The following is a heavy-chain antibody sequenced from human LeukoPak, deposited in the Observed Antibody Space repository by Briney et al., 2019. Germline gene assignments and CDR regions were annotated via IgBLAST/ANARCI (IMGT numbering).Heavy chain of an antibody. V-gene: IGHV4-34*01. J-gene: IGHJ6*03. D-gene: IGHD3-10*01. Sequence: PSETLSLTCAVYGGSFSGYYWSWIRQPPGKGLEWIREINHSGSTNYNPSLKSRVTISLDTSKNQFSLKLSSVTAADTAVYYCARVFDSGSQAYFYYMDVWGKGTTVTIFS. CDR3: ARVFDSGSQAYFYYMDV. CDR2: INHSGST. CDR1: GGSFSGYY.